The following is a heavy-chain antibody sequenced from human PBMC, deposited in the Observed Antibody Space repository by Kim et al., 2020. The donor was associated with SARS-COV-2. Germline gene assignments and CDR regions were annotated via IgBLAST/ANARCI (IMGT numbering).Heavy chain of an antibody. CDR3: ARRRQQLILGRVWFDP. J-gene: IGHJ5*02. CDR2: IYPGDSDT. V-gene: IGHV5-51*01. Sequence: GESLKISCKGSGYSFTSYWIGWVRQMPGKGLEWMGIIYPGDSDTRYSPSFQGQVTISADKSISTAYLQWSSLKASDTAMYYCARRRQQLILGRVWFDPWGQGTLVTVSS. D-gene: IGHD6-13*01. CDR1: GYSFTSYW.